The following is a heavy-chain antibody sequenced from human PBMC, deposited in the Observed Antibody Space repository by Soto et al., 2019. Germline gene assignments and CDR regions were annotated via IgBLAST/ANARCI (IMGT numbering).Heavy chain of an antibody. CDR2: IIPIFGTA. CDR3: ARVVRTTANYYYGMDV. D-gene: IGHD4-4*01. CDR1: GGTFSSYA. J-gene: IGHJ6*02. Sequence: SVKVSCKASGGTFSSYAISWVRQAPGQGLEWMGGIIPIFGTANYAQKFQGRVTITADESTSTAYMELSSLRSEGTAVYYCARVVRTTANYYYGMDVWGQGTTVTVSS. V-gene: IGHV1-69*13.